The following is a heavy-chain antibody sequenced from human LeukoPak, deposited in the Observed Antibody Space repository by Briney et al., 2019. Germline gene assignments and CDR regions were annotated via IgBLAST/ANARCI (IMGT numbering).Heavy chain of an antibody. J-gene: IGHJ3*02. Sequence: GGSLRLSCAASGFTFSDYYMSWIRQAPGKGLEWVSSISSSSSYIYYADSVKGQFTISRDNAKNSLYLQMNSLRAEDTAVYYCARFKGGDHLDAFDIWGQGTMVTVSS. CDR1: GFTFSDYY. CDR3: ARFKGGDHLDAFDI. CDR2: ISSSSSYI. D-gene: IGHD4-17*01. V-gene: IGHV3-11*06.